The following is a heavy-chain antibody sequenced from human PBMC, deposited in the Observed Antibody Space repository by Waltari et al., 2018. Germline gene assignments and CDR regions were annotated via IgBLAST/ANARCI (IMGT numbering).Heavy chain of an antibody. CDR2: INHSGST. V-gene: IGHV4-34*01. Sequence: QVQLQQWGAGLLKPSETLSLTCAVYGGSFSGYYWSWIRQPPGKGLEWIGEINHSGSTNYNPSLKSRVTISVDTSKNQFSLKLSSVTAADTAVYYCARGRITIFGVVPKYYFDYWGQGTLVTVSS. D-gene: IGHD3-3*01. CDR1: GGSFSGYY. CDR3: ARGRITIFGVVPKYYFDY. J-gene: IGHJ4*02.